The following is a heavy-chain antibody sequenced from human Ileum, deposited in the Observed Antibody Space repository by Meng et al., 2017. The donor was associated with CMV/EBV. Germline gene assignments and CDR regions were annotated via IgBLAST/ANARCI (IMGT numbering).Heavy chain of an antibody. CDR3: ARDMGSHAFDV. J-gene: IGHJ3*01. V-gene: IGHV1-2*02. Sequence: ASVKVSCKASGYNFNSNFIHWLRQAPGQGLEWMGWMNPGRGATNYSRKFQGRITMTRDTSSNTAYMELNSLRSDDTARYYCARDMGSHAFDVWGQGTLVTVSS. CDR1: GYNFNSNF. CDR2: MNPGRGAT. D-gene: IGHD1-26*01.